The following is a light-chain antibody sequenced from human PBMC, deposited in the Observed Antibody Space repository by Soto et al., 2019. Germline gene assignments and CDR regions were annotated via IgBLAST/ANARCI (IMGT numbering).Light chain of an antibody. V-gene: IGLV2-8*01. CDR1: SSDVGGYNY. Sequence: QSALTQPASVSGSPGQSITISCTGTSSDVGGYNYVSWYQQHPGKAPKLMIYEVSKRPSGVPDRFSGSKSGNTASLTVSGLQAEVEADYYCTSYAGDTSLGVLGGGTKLTVL. J-gene: IGLJ3*02. CDR3: TSYAGDTSLGV. CDR2: EVS.